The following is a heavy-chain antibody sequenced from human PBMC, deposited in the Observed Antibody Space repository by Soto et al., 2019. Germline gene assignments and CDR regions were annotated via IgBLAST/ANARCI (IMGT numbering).Heavy chain of an antibody. V-gene: IGHV3-48*02. J-gene: IGHJ6*02. CDR2: ITSSRSNTI. CDR1: GFTFSSYS. Sequence: EVQLVESGGGLVQPGGSLRLSCAASGFTFSSYSMNWVRQAPGKGLEWISYITSSRSNTIYYADSVKGRITISRDNAKNSLDLQMNSLRDEDTAVYYCARRQAYYYGMDVWGQGTTVTVSS. CDR3: ARRQAYYYGMDV.